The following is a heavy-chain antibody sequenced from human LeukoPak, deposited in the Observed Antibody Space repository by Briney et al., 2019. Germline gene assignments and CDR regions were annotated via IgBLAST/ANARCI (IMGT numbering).Heavy chain of an antibody. CDR1: VFTFSSYS. CDR2: ISSSSSYI. V-gene: IGHV3-21*01. J-gene: IGHJ4*02. CDR3: ASAAVAGTFDY. Sequence: GGSLRLSCAASVFTFSSYSMNGVPGAPGKGLECVSSISSSSSYIYYTDPAKGRYPISRDNAKNSLYLQMNSLRAGDTAVYYCASAAVAGTFDYWGQGTLVTVSS. D-gene: IGHD6-19*01.